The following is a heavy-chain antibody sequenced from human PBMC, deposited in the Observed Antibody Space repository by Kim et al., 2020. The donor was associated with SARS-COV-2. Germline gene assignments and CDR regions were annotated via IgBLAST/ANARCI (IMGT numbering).Heavy chain of an antibody. V-gene: IGHV3-21*01. D-gene: IGHD5-18*01. Sequence: GGSLRLSCAASGFTFSSYSMNWVRQAPGKGLEWVSSISSSSSYIYYADSVKGRFTISRDNAKNSLYLQMNSLRAEDTAVYYCARKWGGYSYGYYYYGMDVWGQGTTVTVSS. CDR1: GFTFSSYS. CDR2: ISSSSSYI. J-gene: IGHJ6*02. CDR3: ARKWGGYSYGYYYYGMDV.